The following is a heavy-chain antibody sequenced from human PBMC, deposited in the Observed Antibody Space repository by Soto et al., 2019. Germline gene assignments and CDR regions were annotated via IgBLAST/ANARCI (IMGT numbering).Heavy chain of an antibody. CDR2: IFSDNES. J-gene: IGHJ6*02. CDR3: ARMNVDSYQCSCAMDV. D-gene: IGHD4-17*01. CDR1: GFSLTTGKMG. V-gene: IGHV2-26*01. Sequence: QVTLKESGPALVKPTETLTLTCTVSGFSLTTGKMGVSWIRQPPGKALDWLAHIFSDNESSYSTSLQGRLTSSKYTSGSQVVLSMTNVDPVDTAIYYCARMNVDSYQCSCAMDVWGQGTTVTVSS.